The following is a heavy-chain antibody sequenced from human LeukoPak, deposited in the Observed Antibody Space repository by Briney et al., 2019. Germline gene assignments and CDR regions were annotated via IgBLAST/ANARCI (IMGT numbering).Heavy chain of an antibody. V-gene: IGHV1-69*13. D-gene: IGHD3-22*01. J-gene: IGHJ4*02. Sequence: SVKVSCKASGGTFISYAISWVRQAPGQGLEWMGGIIPIFGTANYAQKFQGRVTITADESTSTAYMELSSLRSEDTAVYYCATNTPYYYDSSGYRIDYWGQGTLVTVSS. CDR2: IIPIFGTA. CDR1: GGTFISYA. CDR3: ATNTPYYYDSSGYRIDY.